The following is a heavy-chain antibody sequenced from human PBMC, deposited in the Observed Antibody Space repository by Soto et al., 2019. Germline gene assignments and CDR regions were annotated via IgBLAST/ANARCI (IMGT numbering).Heavy chain of an antibody. CDR1: GGTFSSYT. CDR2: IIPILGIA. V-gene: IGHV1-69*02. J-gene: IGHJ4*02. CDR3: ARADYGRTVYFDY. Sequence: ASVKVSCKASGGTFSSYTISWVRQAPGQGLEWMGRIIPILGIANYAQKFQGRVTITADKSTSTAYMELSSLRSEDTAVYYCARADYGRTVYFDYWGQGTLVTVSS. D-gene: IGHD4-17*01.